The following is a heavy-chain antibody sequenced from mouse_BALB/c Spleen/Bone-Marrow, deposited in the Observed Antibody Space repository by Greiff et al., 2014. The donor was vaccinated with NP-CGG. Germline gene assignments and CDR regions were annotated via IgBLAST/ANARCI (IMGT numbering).Heavy chain of an antibody. V-gene: IGHV14-3*02. Sequence: VQLQQSGAELVKPGASVKLSCTASGFKFKDTHMHWVKQRPEQGLEWIGRIDPASGDTKYDPKFQGKAAITGDTSSNTAYLQLSSLTSEDTAVYYCSRDYGGIAWFAYWGQGTLVTVSA. CDR1: GFKFKDTH. CDR3: SRDYGGIAWFAY. D-gene: IGHD1-1*01. J-gene: IGHJ3*01. CDR2: IDPASGDT.